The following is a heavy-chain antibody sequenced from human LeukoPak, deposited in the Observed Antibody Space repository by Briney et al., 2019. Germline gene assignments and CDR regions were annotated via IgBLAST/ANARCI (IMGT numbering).Heavy chain of an antibody. Sequence: SETLSLTCTVSGDSINSYYWSWIRHPPGKGLEWIGYIYFSGNTKYNPSLKNRVTISVDRSKSQFYLTLRSVTAADTAVYYCARDLNHGFNYYYYGLEVWGQGTTVTVSS. V-gene: IGHV4-59*01. CDR3: ARDLNHGFNYYYYGLEV. CDR1: GDSINSYY. CDR2: IYFSGNT. J-gene: IGHJ6*02. D-gene: IGHD3-9*01.